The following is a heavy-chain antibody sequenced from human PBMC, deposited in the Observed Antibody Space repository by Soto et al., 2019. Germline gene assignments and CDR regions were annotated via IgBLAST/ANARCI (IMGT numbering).Heavy chain of an antibody. J-gene: IGHJ3*02. D-gene: IGHD4-17*01. CDR2: ISGSGDST. CDR1: GXTFSTYA. Sequence: GSLRLSCAASGXTFSTYAMSWVRQAPGKGLEWVSSISGSGDSTYSADSVRGRFTISRDNSINTLYLQMNHMGNEDTAVYYCAHPRGYGVFDAYDIWGQGTMGTVSS. CDR3: AHPRGYGVFDAYDI. V-gene: IGHV3-23*01.